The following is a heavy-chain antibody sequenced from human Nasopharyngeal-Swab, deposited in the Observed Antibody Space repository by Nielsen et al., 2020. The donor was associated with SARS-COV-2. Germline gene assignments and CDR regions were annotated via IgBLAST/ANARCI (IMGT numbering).Heavy chain of an antibody. D-gene: IGHD6-6*01. V-gene: IGHV1-69*06. J-gene: IGHJ4*02. CDR2: IIPIFGTA. Sequence: SVKVSCKASGGTFSSYAISWVRQAPGQGLEWMGGIIPIFGTANYAQKFQGRVTITADKSTSTAYMELSSLRSEDTAVYYCASSKAMPSIAAHWGQSDYWGQGTLVTVSS. CDR3: ASSKAMPSIAAHWGQSDY. CDR1: GGTFSSYA.